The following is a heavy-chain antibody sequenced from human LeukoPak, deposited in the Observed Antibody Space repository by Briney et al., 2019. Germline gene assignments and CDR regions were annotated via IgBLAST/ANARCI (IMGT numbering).Heavy chain of an antibody. CDR1: AFNFRTYA. Sequence: GRSLRLSCAASAFNFRTYAMHWVRQAPGKGLEWVALISYDGSNKYYADSVKGRFTISRDNSKNTLFVQMNSLRVEDTAMYYCAKDIRPSGWYYFDYWGQGTLVTVSS. D-gene: IGHD6-19*01. J-gene: IGHJ4*02. CDR3: AKDIRPSGWYYFDY. CDR2: ISYDGSNK. V-gene: IGHV3-30-3*01.